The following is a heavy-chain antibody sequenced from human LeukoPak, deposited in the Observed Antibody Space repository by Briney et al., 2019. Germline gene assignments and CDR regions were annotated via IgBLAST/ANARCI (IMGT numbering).Heavy chain of an antibody. CDR2: IYTSGST. CDR1: GGSISSGSYY. V-gene: IGHV4-61*02. Sequence: PSETLSLTCTVSGGSISSGSYYWSWIRQPAGKGLEWIGRIYTSGSTNYNPSLKSRVTISVDTSKNQISLKLTSVTAADTAVYSCVRLSVVSPHRYFDLWGRGTLVTVSS. J-gene: IGHJ2*01. D-gene: IGHD4-23*01. CDR3: VRLSVVSPHRYFDL.